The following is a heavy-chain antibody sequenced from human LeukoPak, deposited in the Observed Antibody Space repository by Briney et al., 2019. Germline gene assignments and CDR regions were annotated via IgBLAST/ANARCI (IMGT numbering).Heavy chain of an antibody. V-gene: IGHV3-23*01. CDR3: ARVDTAMVYGYYYYMDV. J-gene: IGHJ6*03. Sequence: RGSLRLSCAASGFTFSSYAMSWVRQAPGKGLEWVSAISGSGGSTYYADSVKGRFTISRDNSKNTLYLQMNSLRAEDTAVYYCARVDTAMVYGYYYYMDVWGKGTTVTVSS. D-gene: IGHD5-18*01. CDR2: ISGSGGST. CDR1: GFTFSSYA.